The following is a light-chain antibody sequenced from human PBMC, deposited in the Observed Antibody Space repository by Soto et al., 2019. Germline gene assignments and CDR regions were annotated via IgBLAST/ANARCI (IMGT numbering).Light chain of an antibody. CDR3: TYCTSSTTMI. CDR2: DVN. V-gene: IGLV2-14*03. J-gene: IGLJ2*01. Sequence: QSVLTQPPSVSGAPGQSITISCTGTSSDIGAYNFVSWYQQHPGKAPKLMLYDVNNRPSGVSNRFSGSKSGNTASLTIAGLQAEDEADYYCTYCTSSTTMIFGGGTQLTVL. CDR1: SSDIGAYNF.